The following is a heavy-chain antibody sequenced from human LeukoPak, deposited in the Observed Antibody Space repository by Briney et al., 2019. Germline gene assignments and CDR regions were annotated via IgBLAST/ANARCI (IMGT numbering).Heavy chain of an antibody. CDR1: GFTFSPYW. V-gene: IGHV3-74*01. Sequence: PGGSLRPSCAASGFTFSPYWMHWVRQAPGKGLEWVSRISSDGITTTYADSVKGRFTIPRDNAKNTVYLQMNSLRAEDTAVYYCARDAYYDILTGYYGPDYWGQGTLVTVSS. CDR3: ARDAYYDILTGYYGPDY. D-gene: IGHD3-9*01. CDR2: ISSDGITT. J-gene: IGHJ4*02.